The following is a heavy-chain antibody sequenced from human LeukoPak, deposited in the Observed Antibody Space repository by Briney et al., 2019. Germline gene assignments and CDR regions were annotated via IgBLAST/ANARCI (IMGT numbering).Heavy chain of an antibody. Sequence: ASVKVSCKASGYTFTSYAMNWVRQAPGQGLEWMGWINTNTGNPTYAQGFTGRFVFSLDTSVSTTYLQISSLKAEDTAVYYCARAYQRLGELSLPDYWGQGTLVTVSS. D-gene: IGHD3-16*02. CDR3: ARAYQRLGELSLPDY. V-gene: IGHV7-4-1*02. CDR1: GYTFTSYA. J-gene: IGHJ4*02. CDR2: INTNTGNP.